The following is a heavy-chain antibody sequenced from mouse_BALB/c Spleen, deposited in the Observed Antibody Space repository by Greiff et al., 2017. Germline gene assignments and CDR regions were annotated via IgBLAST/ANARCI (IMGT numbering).Heavy chain of an antibody. V-gene: IGHV5-6-4*01. CDR2: ISSGGSYT. Sequence: EVQLVESGGGLVKPGGSLKLSCAASGFTFSSYTMSWVRQTPEKRLEWVATISSGGSYTYYPDSVKGRFTISRDNAKNTLYLQMSSLKSEDTAMYYCTRDKGSWYFEVWGAGTTVTVSS. CDR3: TRDKGSWYFEV. CDR1: GFTFSSYT. J-gene: IGHJ1*01.